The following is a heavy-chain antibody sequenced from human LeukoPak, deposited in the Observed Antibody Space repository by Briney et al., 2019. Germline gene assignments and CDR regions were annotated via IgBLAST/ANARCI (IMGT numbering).Heavy chain of an antibody. Sequence: SVKVSSKASGGTLSDYVVSWVRQAPGQGLNWMGGISPLLGASKHTQNFHDRVTITADESTTTAYMELSDLRSADTAVYYCATYNVVTGCDNWGAGALFTVSS. CDR2: ISPLLGAS. V-gene: IGHV1-69*13. CDR3: ATYNVVTGCDN. J-gene: IGHJ1*01. CDR1: GGTLSDYV. D-gene: IGHD3-9*01.